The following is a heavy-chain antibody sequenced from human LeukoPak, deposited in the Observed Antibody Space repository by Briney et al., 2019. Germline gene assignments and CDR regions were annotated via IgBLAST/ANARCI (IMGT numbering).Heavy chain of an antibody. V-gene: IGHV3-48*01. CDR2: ISSSSSTI. J-gene: IGHJ4*02. CDR3: ARGFIAVAATGVDY. Sequence: GGSLRLSCAASGFTVSSNYMSWVRQAPGKGLEWVSYISSSSSTIYYADSVKGRFTISRDNAKNSLYLQMNSLRAEDTAVYYCARGFIAVAATGVDYWGQGTLVTVSS. D-gene: IGHD6-19*01. CDR1: GFTVSSNY.